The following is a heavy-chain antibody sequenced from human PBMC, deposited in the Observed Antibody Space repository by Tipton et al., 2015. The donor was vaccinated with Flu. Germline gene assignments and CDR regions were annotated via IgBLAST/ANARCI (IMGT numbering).Heavy chain of an antibody. CDR1: GYTFTNFG. CDR3: ARRMGDSSGSLWDS. Sequence: QLVQSGAEVKKPGTSVKVSCRASGYTFTNFGISWVRQAPGQGLEWMGWINAYNGNADYGQKVKGRVTMTTDTSTSTAYVELRSLSFDDTAVYYCARRMGDSSGSLWDSWGQGTPVTVSS. V-gene: IGHV1-18*01. D-gene: IGHD3-22*01. CDR2: INAYNGNA. J-gene: IGHJ4*02.